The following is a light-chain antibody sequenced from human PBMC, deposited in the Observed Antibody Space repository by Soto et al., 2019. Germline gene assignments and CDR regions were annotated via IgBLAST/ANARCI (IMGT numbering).Light chain of an antibody. CDR2: DAS. J-gene: IGKJ1*01. CDR3: QQYEDIPWT. V-gene: IGKV1-33*01. Sequence: DIQMTQSPSSLSASVGDSVTITCQASQDINNYLNWYQQKPGNAPKLLIYDASNLETGVPSRFSGSGSGTDFTFTIGSLQPEDIATYYCQQYEDIPWTLGHGTKVQIK. CDR1: QDINNY.